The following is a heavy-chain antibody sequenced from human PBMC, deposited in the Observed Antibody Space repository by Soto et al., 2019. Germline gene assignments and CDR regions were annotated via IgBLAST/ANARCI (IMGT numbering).Heavy chain of an antibody. CDR3: ARGDNFYDSSGYYY. CDR1: GFTFSSYA. CDR2: ISYDGANQ. V-gene: IGHV3-30-3*01. Sequence: QVQLVGSGGGVVQPGGSLRLSCVASGFTFSSYAMHWVRQPPGKGLEWVAVISYDGANQYYADSVKGRFTISRDTSKNTLYLQMNSLRAEDTAVYYCARGDNFYDSSGYYYWGQGTLVTVSS. J-gene: IGHJ4*02. D-gene: IGHD3-22*01.